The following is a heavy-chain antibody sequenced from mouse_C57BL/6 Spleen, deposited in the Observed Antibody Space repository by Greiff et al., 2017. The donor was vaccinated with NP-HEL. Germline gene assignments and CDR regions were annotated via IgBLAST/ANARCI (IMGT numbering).Heavy chain of an antibody. D-gene: IGHD1-1*01. J-gene: IGHJ4*01. CDR3: ARSPYYYGSSYPFYAMDY. CDR2: IYPSDSEN. V-gene: IGHV1-61*01. CDR1: GYTFTSYW. Sequence: VQLQQPGAELVRPGSSVKLSCKASGYTFTSYWMDWVKQRPGQGLEWIGNIYPSDSENHYNQKFKDKATLTVDKSSSTAYMQLSSLTSEDSAVYYCARSPYYYGSSYPFYAMDYWGQGTSVTVSS.